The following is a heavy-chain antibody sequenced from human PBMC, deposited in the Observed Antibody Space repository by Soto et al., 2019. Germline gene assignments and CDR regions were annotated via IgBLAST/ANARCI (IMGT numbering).Heavy chain of an antibody. J-gene: IGHJ4*02. V-gene: IGHV4-31*03. D-gene: IGHD5-18*01. Sequence: PSETLSLTCTVSGGSISSGGYYWSWIRQHPGKGLEWIGYIYYSGSTYYNPSLKSRVTISVDTSKNQFSLKLSSVTAADTAVYYCARGIYSYGYRLFDYWGQGTLVTVSS. CDR1: GGSISSGGYY. CDR3: ARGIYSYGYRLFDY. CDR2: IYYSGST.